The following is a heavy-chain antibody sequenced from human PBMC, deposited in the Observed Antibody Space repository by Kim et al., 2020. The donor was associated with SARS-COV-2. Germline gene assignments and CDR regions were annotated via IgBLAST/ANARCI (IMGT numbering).Heavy chain of an antibody. CDR3: AKDSYSYGSFFDY. D-gene: IGHD5-18*01. V-gene: IGHV3-30*18. J-gene: IGHJ4*02. CDR2: ISYDGSNK. Sequence: GGSLRLSRAASGFTFSSYGMHWVRQAPGKGLEWVAVISYDGSNKYYADSVKGRFTISRDNSKNTLYLQMNSLRAEDTAVYYCAKDSYSYGSFFDYWGQGTLVTVSS. CDR1: GFTFSSYG.